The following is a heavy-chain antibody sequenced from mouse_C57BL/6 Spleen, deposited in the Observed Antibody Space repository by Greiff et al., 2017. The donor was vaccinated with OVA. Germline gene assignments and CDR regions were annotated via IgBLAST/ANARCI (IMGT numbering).Heavy chain of an antibody. D-gene: IGHD1-1*01. CDR3: ARKGDYYGSSHFDY. CDR2: IDPSDSYT. J-gene: IGHJ2*01. Sequence: VQLQQPGAELVRPGTSVKLSCKASGYTFTSYWMHWVKQRPGQGLEWIGVIDPSDSYTNYNQKFKGKATLTVDTSSSTAYMQLSSLTSEDSAVYYGARKGDYYGSSHFDYWGQGTTLTGSS. V-gene: IGHV1-59*01. CDR1: GYTFTSYW.